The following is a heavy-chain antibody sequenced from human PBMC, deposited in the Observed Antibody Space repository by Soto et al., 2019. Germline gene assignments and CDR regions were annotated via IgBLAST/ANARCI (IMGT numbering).Heavy chain of an antibody. CDR1: VFALNNYG. CDR3: AREDSIIIPAVSDF. J-gene: IGHJ4*02. Sequence: GGSRRLPCTFYVFALNNYGINWFGQGPGNWLEWVSSISKSDYTYYSDSVKGRFTISRDNAKNSVSLQMNTLRVEDTAVYYCAREDSIIIPAVSDFWGQGTLVTVSS. D-gene: IGHD2-2*01. V-gene: IGHV3-21*01. CDR2: ISKSDYT.